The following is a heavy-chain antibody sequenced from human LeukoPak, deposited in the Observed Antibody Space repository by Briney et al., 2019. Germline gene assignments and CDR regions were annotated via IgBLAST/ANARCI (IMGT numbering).Heavy chain of an antibody. CDR2: MYYSGST. D-gene: IGHD3-10*01. J-gene: IGHJ4*02. Sequence: PSETLSLTCTVSGGSVRSGSYYWNWIRQPPGKGLEWLGYMYYSGSTNYNPSLKSRVTISVDTSKNQFSLKLSSVTAADTAVYYCARDPISDLPYFGESTRLWGQGTLVTVSS. CDR1: GGSVRSGSYY. CDR3: ARDPISDLPYFGESTRL. V-gene: IGHV4-61*01.